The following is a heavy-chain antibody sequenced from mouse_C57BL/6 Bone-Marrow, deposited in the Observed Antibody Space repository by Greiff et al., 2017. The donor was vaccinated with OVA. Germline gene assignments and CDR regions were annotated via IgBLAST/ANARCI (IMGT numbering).Heavy chain of an antibody. V-gene: IGHV1-53*01. CDR3: ARRLFITTVVASSMDY. D-gene: IGHD1-1*01. Sequence: QVQLQQPGTELVKPGASVKLSCKASGYTFTSYWMHWVKQRPGQGLEWIGNINPSNGGTNYNEKFKSKATLTVDKSSSTAYMQLSSLTSADSAVYYCARRLFITTVVASSMDYWGQGTSVTVSS. CDR1: GYTFTSYW. J-gene: IGHJ4*01. CDR2: INPSNGGT.